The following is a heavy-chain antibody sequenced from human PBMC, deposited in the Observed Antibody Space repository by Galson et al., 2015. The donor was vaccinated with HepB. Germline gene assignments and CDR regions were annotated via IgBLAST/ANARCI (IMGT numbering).Heavy chain of an antibody. D-gene: IGHD6-13*01. CDR3: ARAGPMAAAGTSIDY. V-gene: IGHV3-21*01. CDR1: GLIFSDYS. CDR2: ITSSSSYI. J-gene: IGHJ4*02. Sequence: SLRLSCAASGLIFSDYSMNWVRQAPGKGLEWVSSITSSSSYIYYADSLKGRFTISRDNAKNSLFLQMYSLRAEDTAVYYCARAGPMAAAGTSIDYWGWGTLVTVTS.